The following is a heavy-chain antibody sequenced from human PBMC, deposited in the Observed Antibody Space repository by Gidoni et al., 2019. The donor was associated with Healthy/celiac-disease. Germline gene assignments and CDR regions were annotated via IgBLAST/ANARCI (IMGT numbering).Heavy chain of an antibody. CDR3: AVITIFGVVEDAFDI. D-gene: IGHD3-3*01. CDR1: GYSFTSYW. Sequence: EVQLVQSGAEVKKPGESLKISCKGSGYSFTSYWSGWVRQMPGKGLEWMGIIYPGDSDTRYSPSFQGQVTILADKSISTAYLQWSSLKASDTAMYYCAVITIFGVVEDAFDIWGQGTMVTVSS. J-gene: IGHJ3*02. CDR2: IYPGDSDT. V-gene: IGHV5-51*01.